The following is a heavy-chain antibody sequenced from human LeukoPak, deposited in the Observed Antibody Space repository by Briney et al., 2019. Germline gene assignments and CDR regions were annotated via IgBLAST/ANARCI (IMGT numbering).Heavy chain of an antibody. J-gene: IGHJ5*02. CDR1: GFTLSNAW. CDR3: AKDRSVVAATGSWFDP. Sequence: GGSLRLSCAASGFTLSNAWMNWVRQAPGKGLEWVSAISGSGGSTYYADSVKGRFTISRDNSKNTLYLQMNSLRAEDTAVYYCAKDRSVVAATGSWFDPWGQGTLVTVSS. CDR2: ISGSGGST. V-gene: IGHV3-23*01. D-gene: IGHD2-15*01.